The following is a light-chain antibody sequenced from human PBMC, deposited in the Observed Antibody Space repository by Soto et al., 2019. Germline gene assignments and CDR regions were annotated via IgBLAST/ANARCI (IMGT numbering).Light chain of an antibody. CDR1: QGIGSY. J-gene: IGKJ4*01. Sequence: DIQMTQSPSTLSASVGGRVTITCRASQGIGSYLAWYQQKPGKAPKLLIYAASTLQSGVPSRFSGSGSGTDFTLIISSLQPEDSATYYCQQLNSYSLTFGGGTKVDIK. CDR3: QQLNSYSLT. CDR2: AAS. V-gene: IGKV1-9*01.